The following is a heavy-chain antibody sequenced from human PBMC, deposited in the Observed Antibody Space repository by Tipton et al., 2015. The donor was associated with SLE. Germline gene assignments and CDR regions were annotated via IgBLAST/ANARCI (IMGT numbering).Heavy chain of an antibody. D-gene: IGHD4-23*01. J-gene: IGHJ4*02. Sequence: SLRLSCAASGFTFSSYWMSWVRQAPEKGLEWVANIKQDGSEKYYVDSVKGRFTISRDNAKNSLYLQMNSLRAEDTAVYYCASGGYGGNPDYWGQGTLVTVSS. CDR3: ASGGYGGNPDY. CDR1: GFTFSSYW. CDR2: IKQDGSEK. V-gene: IGHV3-7*01.